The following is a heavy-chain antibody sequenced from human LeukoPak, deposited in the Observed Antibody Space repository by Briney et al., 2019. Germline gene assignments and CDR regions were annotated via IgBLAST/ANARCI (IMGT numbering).Heavy chain of an antibody. CDR2: ISGSGGST. CDR1: GFTFSSYA. V-gene: IGHV3-23*01. J-gene: IGHJ3*02. D-gene: IGHD3-10*01. Sequence: PGGSLRLSCAASGFTFSSYAMSWVRQAPGKGLEWGSAISGSGGSTYYADSVKGRFTISRDNSKNTLYLQMNSPRAEDTAVYYCAKDYYGSGSYFPHDAFDIWGQGTMVTVSS. CDR3: AKDYYGSGSYFPHDAFDI.